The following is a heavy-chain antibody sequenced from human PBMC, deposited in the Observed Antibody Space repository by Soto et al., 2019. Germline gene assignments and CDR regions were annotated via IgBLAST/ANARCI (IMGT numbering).Heavy chain of an antibody. CDR3: ASPRSYGHPYYFDY. Sequence: ASVKVSCKASGYTFTSYGISWVRQAPGQGLEWMGWISAYNGNTNYAQKLQGRVTMTTDTSTSTAYMELRSLRSDDTAVYYCASPRSYGHPYYFDYWGQGTLVTVSS. CDR2: ISAYNGNT. D-gene: IGHD5-18*01. CDR1: GYTFTSYG. V-gene: IGHV1-18*01. J-gene: IGHJ4*02.